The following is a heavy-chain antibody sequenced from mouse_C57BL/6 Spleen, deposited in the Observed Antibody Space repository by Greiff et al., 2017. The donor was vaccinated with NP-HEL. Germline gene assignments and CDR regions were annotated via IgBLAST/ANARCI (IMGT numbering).Heavy chain of an antibody. V-gene: IGHV1-62-2*01. CDR3: ARHEGDYYGSSHCDV. CDR2: FYPGSGSI. D-gene: IGHD1-1*01. J-gene: IGHJ1*03. CDR1: GYTFTEYT. Sequence: VKLMESGAELVKPGASVKLSCKASGYTFTEYTIHWVKQRSGQGLEWIGWFYPGSGSIKYNEKFKDKATLTADKSSSTVYMELSRLTSEDSAVYYYARHEGDYYGSSHCDVWGTGTTVTVSS.